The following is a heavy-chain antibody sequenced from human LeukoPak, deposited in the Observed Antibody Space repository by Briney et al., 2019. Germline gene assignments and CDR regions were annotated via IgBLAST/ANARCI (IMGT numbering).Heavy chain of an antibody. CDR2: IYYSGST. CDR3: ARQYYYGSGSYFDY. Sequence: SETLSLTCTVSGGSISSYYWSWIRQPPGKGLEWIGYIYYSGSTNYNPSLKSRVTISVDTSKNQFSLKLSSVTAADTAVYYCARQYYYGSGSYFDYWGQGTLVTVSS. CDR1: GGSISSYY. D-gene: IGHD3-10*01. J-gene: IGHJ4*02. V-gene: IGHV4-59*08.